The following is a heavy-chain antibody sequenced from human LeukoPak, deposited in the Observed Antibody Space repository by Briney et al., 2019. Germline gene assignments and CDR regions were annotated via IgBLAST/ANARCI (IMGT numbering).Heavy chain of an antibody. V-gene: IGHV4-61*02. D-gene: IGHD1-1*01. CDR1: GDSISSGSYY. J-gene: IGHJ4*02. Sequence: PSQTLSLTCTVSGDSISSGSYYWSWIRQPAGKGLEWIGRIYINGGTNYNPSLKSRVTISVDTSRNQFSLKLSSVTAAGTAVYYCARDGNDYGDYWGQGTLVTVSS. CDR2: IYINGGT. CDR3: ARDGNDYGDY.